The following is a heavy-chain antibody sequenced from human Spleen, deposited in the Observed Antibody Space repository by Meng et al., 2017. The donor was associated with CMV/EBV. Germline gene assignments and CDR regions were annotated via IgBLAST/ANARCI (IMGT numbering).Heavy chain of an antibody. D-gene: IGHD1-26*01. Sequence: SGGSISSSSYYWGWIRQPPGKGLEWIGSIYYTGSTYYNSSLKSRVTISVDTSKNQFSLKLSSVTAPDTAVYYCARLGRELRWRDYLHYWGQGTLVTVSS. CDR1: GGSISSSSYY. CDR3: ARLGRELRWRDYLHY. CDR2: IYYTGST. J-gene: IGHJ4*02. V-gene: IGHV4-39*01.